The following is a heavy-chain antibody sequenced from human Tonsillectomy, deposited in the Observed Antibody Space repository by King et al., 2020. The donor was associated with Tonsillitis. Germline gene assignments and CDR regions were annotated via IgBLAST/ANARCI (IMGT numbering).Heavy chain of an antibody. CDR3: ATAGYASGWIFDS. D-gene: IGHD6-19*01. CDR2: IRYDGTNR. J-gene: IGHJ4*02. Sequence: VKLVESGGGVVQPGGSLRLSCAASGFIFNDYGMHWLRQAPGKGLEWVSYIRYDGTNRYFADSVEGRFTISRDNSKNTLFLQMNSLRSEDTAVYYCATAGYASGWIFDSWGQGTLVTVSS. CDR1: GFIFNDYG. V-gene: IGHV3-30*02.